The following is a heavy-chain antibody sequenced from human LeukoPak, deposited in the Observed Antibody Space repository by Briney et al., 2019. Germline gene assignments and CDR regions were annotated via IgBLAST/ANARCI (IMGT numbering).Heavy chain of an antibody. CDR1: GFTFSSYS. D-gene: IGHD2-21*01. CDR2: ISSSSSTK. V-gene: IGHV3-48*01. J-gene: IGHJ4*02. CDR3: ARDPLCGPEPYYFDY. Sequence: ATGSLRLSCAASGFTFSSYSMNWVRQAPGKGLEWVAYISSSSSTKYYADSVKGRFTISRDNANNSLYMQMNSRRAEDTAVYYCARDPLCGPEPYYFDYWGQGTLVSVSS.